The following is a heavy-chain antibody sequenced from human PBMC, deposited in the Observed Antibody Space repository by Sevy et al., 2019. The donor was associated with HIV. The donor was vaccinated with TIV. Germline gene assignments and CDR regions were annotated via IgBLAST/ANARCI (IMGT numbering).Heavy chain of an antibody. CDR1: GFTFSSYE. V-gene: IGHV3-48*03. J-gene: IGHJ4*02. Sequence: GGSLRLSCTASGFTFSSYEMNWVRQAPGKGLEWVSYISNSGSTIHYSDSVKGRFTISRDNAKNSLYLQMNSLRAEDTAVYDFARDLPPSATTVPHFDYWGRGTLFTFSS. CDR3: ARDLPPSATTVPHFDY. D-gene: IGHD4-17*01. CDR2: ISNSGSTI.